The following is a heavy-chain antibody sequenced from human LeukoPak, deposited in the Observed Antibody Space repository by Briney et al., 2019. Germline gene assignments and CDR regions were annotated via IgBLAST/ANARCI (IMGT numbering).Heavy chain of an antibody. V-gene: IGHV3-30*02. J-gene: IGHJ4*02. D-gene: IGHD3-3*01. CDR1: GFTFSSYG. Sequence: GGSLRLSCAASGFTFSSYGMHWGRQAPGKGLEWVAFIRYDGSNKYYADSVKGRFTISRGNAKNSLYLQMNSLRAEDTAVYYCARELRFLEWLSSKPLWGKGTLVTVSS. CDR3: ARELRFLEWLSSKPL. CDR2: IRYDGSNK.